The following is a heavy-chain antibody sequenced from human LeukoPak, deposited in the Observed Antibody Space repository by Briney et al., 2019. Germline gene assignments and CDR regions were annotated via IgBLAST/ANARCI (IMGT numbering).Heavy chain of an antibody. Sequence: SETLSLTCNVSGGSFNGYYWTWVRQPPGKGWEWIAEINHIGTTNYNPSLKSRVTVSTDTSKKQFFPKLTSVTAADTALYYCARLVVTAPQYHYYMDVWGEGTTVTVSS. V-gene: IGHV4-34*01. J-gene: IGHJ6*03. CDR1: GGSFNGYY. D-gene: IGHD2-21*02. CDR2: INHIGTT. CDR3: ARLVVTAPQYHYYMDV.